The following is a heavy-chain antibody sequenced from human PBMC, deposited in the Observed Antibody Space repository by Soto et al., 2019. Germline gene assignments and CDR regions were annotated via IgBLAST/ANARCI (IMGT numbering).Heavy chain of an antibody. J-gene: IGHJ3*02. V-gene: IGHV1-3*01. D-gene: IGHD2-2*01. CDR3: ARASIVVVPAAMTVFDI. CDR1: GYTFTSYY. CDR2: INAGNGNT. Sequence: ASVKVSCKASGYTFTSYYMHWVRQAPGQRLEWMGWINAGNGNTKSSQKFQGRVTITRDPSANTDYMELSSLSSEDTDVYYCARASIVVVPAAMTVFDIWGQGTMVTVSS.